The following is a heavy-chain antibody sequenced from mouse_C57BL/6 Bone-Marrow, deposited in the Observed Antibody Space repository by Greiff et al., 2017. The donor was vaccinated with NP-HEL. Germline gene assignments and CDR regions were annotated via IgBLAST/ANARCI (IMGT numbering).Heavy chain of an antibody. D-gene: IGHD2-4*01. V-gene: IGHV3-6*01. CDR3: ARLSTRITTFDY. CDR2: ISYDGSN. J-gene: IGHJ2*01. CDR1: GYSITSGYY. Sequence: VQLKESGPGLVKPSQSLSLTCSVTGYSITSGYYWNWIRQFPGNKLEWMGYISYDGSNNYNPSLKNRISITRDTSKNQFFLKLNSVTTEDTATYYCARLSTRITTFDYWGQGTTLTVSS.